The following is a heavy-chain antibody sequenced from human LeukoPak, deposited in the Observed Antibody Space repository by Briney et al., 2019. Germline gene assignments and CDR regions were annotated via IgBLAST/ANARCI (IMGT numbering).Heavy chain of an antibody. D-gene: IGHD4-17*01. J-gene: IGHJ4*02. Sequence: GSLRLSCAPSGFTVSTTYMNWVRQAPGKGLEWVSIIYSGGATKYADSVKGRFTISRDSSKNTLYLQMNSLRAEDTAVYYCARGSGDVIDYWGQGTLVTVSS. CDR1: GFTVSTTY. V-gene: IGHV3-53*01. CDR3: ARGSGDVIDY. CDR2: IYSGGAT.